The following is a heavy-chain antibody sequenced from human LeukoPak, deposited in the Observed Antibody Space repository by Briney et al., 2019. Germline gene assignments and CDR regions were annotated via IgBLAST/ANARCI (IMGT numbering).Heavy chain of an antibody. CDR3: ARSLLGIDY. CDR2: IIPIFGTA. V-gene: IGHV1-69*05. Sequence: GASVKVSCKTSRGTFSSYAISWGRQAPGQGLEWMGGIIPIFGTANYAQKFQGRVTITTDESTSTVYMELSSLRSEDTSVYYCARSLLGIDYWGQGTLVTVSS. J-gene: IGHJ4*02. D-gene: IGHD3-16*01. CDR1: RGTFSSYA.